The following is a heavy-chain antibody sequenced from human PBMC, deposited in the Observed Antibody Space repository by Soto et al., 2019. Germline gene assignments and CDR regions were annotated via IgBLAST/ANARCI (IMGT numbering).Heavy chain of an antibody. Sequence: GGSLRLSCAASGFTFSSYAMSWVRQAPGKGLEWVSAISGSGGSTYYADSVKGRFTISRDNSKNTLYLQMNSLRAEDTAVYYCARRRATIIGYYYGMDVWGQGTTVT. CDR2: ISGSGGST. CDR1: GFTFSSYA. V-gene: IGHV3-23*01. CDR3: ARRRATIIGYYYGMDV. J-gene: IGHJ6*02. D-gene: IGHD5-12*01.